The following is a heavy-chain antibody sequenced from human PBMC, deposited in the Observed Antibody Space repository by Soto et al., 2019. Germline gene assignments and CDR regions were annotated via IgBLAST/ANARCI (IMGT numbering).Heavy chain of an antibody. V-gene: IGHV3-23*01. CDR2: ISGSGGST. CDR1: RFTVSSYA. CDR3: AKVIATTAQMIWFDP. J-gene: IGHJ5*02. D-gene: IGHD4-17*01. Sequence: HWGCLRLCCAACRFTVSSYAMSLFRQAPGKGLEWVSAISGSGGSTYYADSVKGRFTISRDNSKNTLYLQMNSLRAEDTAVYYCAKVIATTAQMIWFDPWGQGTLVTVSS.